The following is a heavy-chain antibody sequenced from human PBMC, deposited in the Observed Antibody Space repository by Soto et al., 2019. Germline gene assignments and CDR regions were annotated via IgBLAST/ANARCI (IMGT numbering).Heavy chain of an antibody. CDR2: IRSKPNNYAT. J-gene: IGHJ6*02. Sequence: EVQLVESGGGLVHPGGSLKLSCAASGFPFNGSAMHWVRQASGKGLEWVGRIRSKPNNYATAYAASLKGGFTISRDDSKNTAYLQMNSLKTEDTPVYYCAGDFYYDMDVWGQGTTVTVSS. V-gene: IGHV3-73*02. CDR3: AGDFYYDMDV. CDR1: GFPFNGSA.